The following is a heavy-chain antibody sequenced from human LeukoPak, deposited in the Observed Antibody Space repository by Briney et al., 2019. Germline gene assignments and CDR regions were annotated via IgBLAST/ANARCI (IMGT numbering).Heavy chain of an antibody. CDR1: GFTFGDYA. CDR2: IRSKAYGGTT. Sequence: PGGSLRLSCTASGFTFGDYAMSWVRQAPGKGLEWVGFIRSKAYGGTTEYAASVKGRFTISRDDSKSIAYLQMNSLKTEDTAVYYCTSHYYDGSGYYFYYYGMDVWGQGTTVTVSS. D-gene: IGHD3-22*01. CDR3: TSHYYDGSGYYFYYYGMDV. J-gene: IGHJ6*02. V-gene: IGHV3-49*04.